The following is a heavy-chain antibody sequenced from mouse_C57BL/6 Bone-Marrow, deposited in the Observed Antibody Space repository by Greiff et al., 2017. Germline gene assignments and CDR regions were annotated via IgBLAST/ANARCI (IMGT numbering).Heavy chain of an antibody. Sequence: EVKLVESGGGLVQPGGSMKLSCVASGFTFSNYWMNWVRQSPEKGLEWVAQIRLKSDNYATHYAESVKGRFTISRDDSKSSVYLQMNNLRAEDTGIYYCTVHWYFDVWGTGTTVTDAS. J-gene: IGHJ1*03. CDR1: GFTFSNYW. CDR3: TVHWYFDV. V-gene: IGHV6-3*01. CDR2: IRLKSDNYAT.